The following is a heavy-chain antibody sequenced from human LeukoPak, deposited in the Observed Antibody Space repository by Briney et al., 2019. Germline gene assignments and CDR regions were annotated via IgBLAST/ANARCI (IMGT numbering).Heavy chain of an antibody. CDR2: VGGGDDI. Sequence: GGSLRLSCVASGFTFYIYGMSWVRQAPGKGLEWVSCVGGGDDIHYADSVKGRFTGYRDDAKNTVYLQMNSLRVEDTAIYFCAKDATPRNRLWNHFDSWGQGTLVSVS. J-gene: IGHJ4*02. V-gene: IGHV3-23*01. D-gene: IGHD2-21*01. CDR1: GFTFYIYG. CDR3: AKDATPRNRLWNHFDS.